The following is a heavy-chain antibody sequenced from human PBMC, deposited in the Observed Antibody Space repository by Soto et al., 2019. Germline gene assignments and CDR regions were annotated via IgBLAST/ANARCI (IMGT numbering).Heavy chain of an antibody. J-gene: IGHJ2*01. V-gene: IGHV3-66*01. CDR3: ARDLVTMVRGRWYFDL. CDR2: IYSGGST. D-gene: IGHD3-10*01. CDR1: GFTVSSNY. Sequence: EVQLVESGGGLVQPGGSLRLSCAASGFTVSSNYMSWVRQAPGKGLEWVSVIYSGGSTYYADSVKGRFTISRDNSKNTLYLQMNSLRAEDTAVYYCARDLVTMVRGRWYFDLWGRGTLVTVSS.